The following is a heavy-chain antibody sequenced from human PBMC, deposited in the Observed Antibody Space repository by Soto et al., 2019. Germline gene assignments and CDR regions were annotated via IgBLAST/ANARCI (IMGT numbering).Heavy chain of an antibody. Sequence: QAQLVQSGAEVKKPGASVNISCKASGYTFTNYGFIWVRQAPGHGLEWVGWISPYNGKTEYAQNLQGRVTMTRDKPTSTAYMELMSLRSDATAVDYCSRGIDGGNCCDCFDTWGQGTMVTVSS. D-gene: IGHD2-15*01. J-gene: IGHJ3*02. V-gene: IGHV1-18*01. CDR2: ISPYNGKT. CDR1: GYTFTNYG. CDR3: SRGIDGGNCCDCFDT.